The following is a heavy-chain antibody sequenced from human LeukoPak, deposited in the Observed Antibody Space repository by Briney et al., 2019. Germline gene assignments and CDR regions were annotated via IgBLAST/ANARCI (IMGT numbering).Heavy chain of an antibody. D-gene: IGHD2-2*01. Sequence: SETLSLTCTVSGGSISSYFWSWIRQPAGKGLEWIGRIYTSGSNNYNPSLKSRVTMSVDTSKNQFSLKLSSVTAADTAVYYCAREGHCSSTSCYGTNFSLDYWGQGTLVTVSS. CDR3: AREGHCSSTSCYGTNFSLDY. J-gene: IGHJ4*02. V-gene: IGHV4-4*07. CDR1: GGSISSYF. CDR2: IYTSGSN.